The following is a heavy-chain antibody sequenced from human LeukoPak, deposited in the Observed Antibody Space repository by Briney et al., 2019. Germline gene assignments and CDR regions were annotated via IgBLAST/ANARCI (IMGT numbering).Heavy chain of an antibody. CDR3: AKGQQYFDY. D-gene: IGHD6-13*01. V-gene: IGHV3-23*01. CDR2: IRGSGGNT. CDR1: GSTFSSYA. J-gene: IGHJ4*02. Sequence: GGSLRLSCAASGSTFSSYAMSWVRQAPGKGLEWVSAIRGSGGNTYYADSVKGRFTISRDNSKNTLYLQMNSLRAEDTAVYYCAKGQQYFDYWGQGTLVTVSS.